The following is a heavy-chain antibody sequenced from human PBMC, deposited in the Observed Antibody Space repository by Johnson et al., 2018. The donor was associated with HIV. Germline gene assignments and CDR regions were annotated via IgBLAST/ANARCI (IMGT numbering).Heavy chain of an antibody. D-gene: IGHD3-3*01. J-gene: IGHJ3*01. CDR2: ISYDGSNK. V-gene: IGHV3-30-3*01. Sequence: QMLLVESGGGVVQPGRSLRLSCAASGFTFSSYAMHWVRQAPGKGLEWVAVISYDGSNKYYADSVKGRFTISRDNSKNTLYLQMNSLRAEDTALYYCARDMREFEWEEWASDYYDFGRDFPCQDPRGVVGIFDFWGQGTMVTVSS. CDR3: ARDMREFEWEEWASDYYDFGRDFPCQDPRGVVGIFDF. CDR1: GFTFSSYA.